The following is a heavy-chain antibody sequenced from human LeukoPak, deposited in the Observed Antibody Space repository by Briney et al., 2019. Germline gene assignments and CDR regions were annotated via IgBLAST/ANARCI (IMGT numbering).Heavy chain of an antibody. CDR3: ARGLAGPTSGAIYFDI. J-gene: IGHJ2*01. CDR1: GDSITY. Sequence: ADTLSLTCTVSGDSITYWNWIRQPPGKGLEWIGTIYWHGRTECNLSLQSRVTMSTDTSKSQVSLRLSSVTAADTAVYYCARGLAGPTSGAIYFDIWGRGTLDTVSS. D-gene: IGHD3-3*01. V-gene: IGHV4-59*07. CDR2: IYWHGRT.